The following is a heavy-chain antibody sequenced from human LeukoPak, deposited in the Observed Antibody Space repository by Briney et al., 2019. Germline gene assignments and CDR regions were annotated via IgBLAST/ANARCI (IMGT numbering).Heavy chain of an antibody. D-gene: IGHD2-2*01. V-gene: IGHV4-30-4*08. Sequence: SQTLSLTCTVSGGSISSGDYYWSWIRQPPGKGLEWIGYIYYSGSTYYNPSLKSRVTISVDTSKNQFSLKLSSVTAADTAVYYCSRYCSSTRCSTEAFDIWGQGTMVTVSS. CDR1: GGSISSGDYY. CDR3: SRYCSSTRCSTEAFDI. CDR2: IYYSGST. J-gene: IGHJ3*02.